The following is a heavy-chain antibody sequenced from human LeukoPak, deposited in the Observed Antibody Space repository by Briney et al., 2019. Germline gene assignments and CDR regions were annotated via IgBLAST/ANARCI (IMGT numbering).Heavy chain of an antibody. CDR2: IKQDGSEK. D-gene: IGHD5-18*01. CDR1: GFTLSSYW. CDR3: ASSPGRGYSYGYFDY. Sequence: GGSLRLSCAASGFTLSSYWMSWVRQAPGKGLEWVANIKQDGSEKYYVDSVKGRFTISRDNAKNSLYLQMNSLRAEDTAVYYCASSPGRGYSYGYFDYWGQGTLVTVSS. V-gene: IGHV3-7*01. J-gene: IGHJ4*02.